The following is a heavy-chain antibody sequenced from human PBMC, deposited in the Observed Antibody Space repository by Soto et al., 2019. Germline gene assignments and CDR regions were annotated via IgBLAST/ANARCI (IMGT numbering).Heavy chain of an antibody. CDR2: SHHSGST. CDR1: GGSISISNW. J-gene: IGHJ5*02. V-gene: IGHV4-4*02. Sequence: QVQLQESGPGLVKPSGTLSLTCAVSGGSISISNWWSWVRQPPGKGPEWIGESHHSGSTKYNPSLKIRVTISVDKSKNQVSLKLSSVTAADTAVYYCERSNWFDPWGQGTLGTVSS. CDR3: ERSNWFDP.